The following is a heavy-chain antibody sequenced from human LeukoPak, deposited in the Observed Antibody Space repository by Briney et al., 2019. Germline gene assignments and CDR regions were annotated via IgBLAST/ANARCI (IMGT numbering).Heavy chain of an antibody. D-gene: IGHD7-27*01. CDR1: GFTFSSYS. J-gene: IGHJ6*03. Sequence: PGGSLRLSCAASGFTFSSYSMNWVRQAPGKGLEWVSYISSSSSTIYYADSVKGRFTISRDNTKKSLYLQMNSLRPEDMALYYCAKGSGDGIYYYYMDVWGTGTMVTVSS. CDR3: AKGSGDGIYYYYMDV. V-gene: IGHV3-48*04. CDR2: ISSSSSTI.